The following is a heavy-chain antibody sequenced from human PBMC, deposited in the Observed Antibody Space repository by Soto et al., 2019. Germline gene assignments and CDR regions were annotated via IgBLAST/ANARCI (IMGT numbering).Heavy chain of an antibody. CDR3: ARIIGYCRNNDCSWTIDI. CDR1: GYSFISYL. CDR2: FYPGDSTS. J-gene: IGHJ6*02. Sequence: GESLQISCKTSGYSFISYLVAWGRQKPGKGLEWMGTFYPGDSTSTYSPSFQGQVTISVDKSISTAYLHLSSLKASDTAMYYCARIIGYCRNNDCSWTIDIWGQGTTVTVSS. V-gene: IGHV5-51*01. D-gene: IGHD2-2*03.